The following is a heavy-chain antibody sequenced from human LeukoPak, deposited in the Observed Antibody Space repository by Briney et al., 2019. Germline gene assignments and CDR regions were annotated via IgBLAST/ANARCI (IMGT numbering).Heavy chain of an antibody. CDR3: ARGGLSRLRPDGFDI. CDR1: GFTVSSNY. V-gene: IGHV3-53*01. J-gene: IGHJ3*02. Sequence: PGGSLRLSCAASGFTVSSNYMSWVRQAPGKGLEWVSVIYSGGGTYYADSVKCRFTISRDNSKNTPCLLMNSLIAEDTTVYYCARGGLSRLRPDGFDIWGQGTMVTVSS. CDR2: IYSGGGT. D-gene: IGHD6-25*01.